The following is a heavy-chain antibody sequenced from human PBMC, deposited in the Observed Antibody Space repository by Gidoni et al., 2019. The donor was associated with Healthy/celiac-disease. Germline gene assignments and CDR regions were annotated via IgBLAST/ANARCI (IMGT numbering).Heavy chain of an antibody. Sequence: EVQLVESGGGLVKPGGSLRLSCAASGFTFSSYSMNWVRQAPGKGLEWVSSISSSSSYIYYADSVKGRFTISRDNAKNSLYLQMNSLRAEDTAVYYCAKAPYSSSWYSQSWGQGTLVTVSS. CDR3: AKAPYSSSWYSQS. CDR2: ISSSSSYI. J-gene: IGHJ4*02. CDR1: GFTFSSYS. D-gene: IGHD6-13*01. V-gene: IGHV3-21*01.